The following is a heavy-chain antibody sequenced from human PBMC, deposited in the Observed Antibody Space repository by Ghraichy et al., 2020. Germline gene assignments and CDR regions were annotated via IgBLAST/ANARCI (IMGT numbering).Heavy chain of an antibody. CDR2: IKEDGSEK. J-gene: IGHJ6*03. CDR3: ARGLYCTSSSCYYDYYYMDV. V-gene: IGHV3-7*04. D-gene: IGHD2-2*01. CDR1: GFAFSSSW. Sequence: GGSLRLSCGAPGFAFSSSWMTWVRQAPGKGLEWVANIKEDGSEKYYVDSVKGRFTISRDNAKNSLYLQMNSLRAEDTAVYYCARGLYCTSSSCYYDYYYMDVWGKGTTVTVSS.